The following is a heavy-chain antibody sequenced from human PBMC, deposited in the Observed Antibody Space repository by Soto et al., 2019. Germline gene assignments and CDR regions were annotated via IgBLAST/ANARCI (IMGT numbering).Heavy chain of an antibody. CDR3: ATSLGEDGVFDY. D-gene: IGHD3-16*01. V-gene: IGHV3-23*01. J-gene: IGHJ4*02. Sequence: EVQLLESGGGLVQPGGSLRQPGGSLRLSCAASGFTFSGFAMTSVRQAPGKGLEWVSSISASGGGTYYADSVKGRFTISRDNSKNTLFLQMNSLRAEDTAVYYCATSLGEDGVFDYWGQGTLVTVSS. CDR2: ISASGGGT. CDR1: GFTFSGFA.